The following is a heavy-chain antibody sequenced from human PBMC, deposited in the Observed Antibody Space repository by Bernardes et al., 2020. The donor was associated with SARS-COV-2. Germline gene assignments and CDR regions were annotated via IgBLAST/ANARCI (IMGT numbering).Heavy chain of an antibody. Sequence: ASVKVSCKASGYTFTGYYIYWVRQAPGQGLEWMGWINPNSGGTIYAQKFQGRVTMTRDTSISTAYMELSRLRSDDTAVYYCARDLTTVVTRESWGQGTLVTVSS. CDR2: INPNSGGT. J-gene: IGHJ5*02. CDR3: ARDLTTVVTRES. V-gene: IGHV1-2*02. CDR1: GYTFTGYY. D-gene: IGHD4-17*01.